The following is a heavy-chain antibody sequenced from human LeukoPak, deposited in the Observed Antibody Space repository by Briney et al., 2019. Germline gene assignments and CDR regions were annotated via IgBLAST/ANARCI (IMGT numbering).Heavy chain of an antibody. J-gene: IGHJ4*02. D-gene: IGHD6-13*01. CDR3: ARDSPRRPAAGNPFDY. CDR1: GYTFTSYG. CDR2: ISAYNGNT. V-gene: IGHV1-18*01. Sequence: GASVKASCKASGYTFTSYGISWVRQAPGQGLEWMGWISAYNGNTNYAQKLQGRVTMTTDTSTSTAYMELRSLRSDDTAVYYCARDSPRRPAAGNPFDYWGQGTLVTVSS.